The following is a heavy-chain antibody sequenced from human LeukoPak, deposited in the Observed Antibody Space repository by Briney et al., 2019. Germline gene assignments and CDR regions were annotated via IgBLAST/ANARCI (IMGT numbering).Heavy chain of an antibody. V-gene: IGHV1-8*01. CDR3: VSGGYYRDY. CDR1: GYTFTSYN. D-gene: IGHD3-22*01. J-gene: IGHJ4*02. Sequence: ASEKVSCKAFGYTFTSYNINWVRQATGQGLEWMGWMNPNSGNTGYAQRFQGRVTMTRNTAISTAYMELSSLRSEDTAVYYCVSGGYYRDYWGQGTLVTVSS. CDR2: MNPNSGNT.